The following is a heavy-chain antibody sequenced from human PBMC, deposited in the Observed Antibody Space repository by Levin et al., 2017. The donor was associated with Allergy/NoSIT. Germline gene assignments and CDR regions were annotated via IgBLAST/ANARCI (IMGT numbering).Heavy chain of an antibody. CDR2: IYYSGST. CDR3: ARRYYDFWSGYYAGWYFDL. J-gene: IGHJ2*01. Sequence: SETLSLTCTVSGGSISSSSYYWGWIRQPPGKGLEWIGSIYYSGSTYYNPSLKSRVTISVDTSKNQFSLKLSSVTAADTAVYYCARRYYDFWSGYYAGWYFDLWGRGTLVTVSS. CDR1: GGSISSSSYY. V-gene: IGHV4-39*01. D-gene: IGHD3-3*01.